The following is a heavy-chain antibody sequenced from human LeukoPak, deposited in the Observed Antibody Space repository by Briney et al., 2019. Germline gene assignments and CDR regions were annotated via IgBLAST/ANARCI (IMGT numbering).Heavy chain of an antibody. CDR3: ARAPGYGGFLDY. Sequence: PGGSLRLSCAASGFSFSSYNMNWVRQAPGKGLEWVSFISSSSSYIYYVDSVKGRFTISRDNAKNSLYLQMNSLRAEDTAVYYCARAPGYGGFLDYWGQGNLVTVSS. J-gene: IGHJ4*02. D-gene: IGHD5-18*01. V-gene: IGHV3-21*01. CDR1: GFSFSSYN. CDR2: ISSSSSYI.